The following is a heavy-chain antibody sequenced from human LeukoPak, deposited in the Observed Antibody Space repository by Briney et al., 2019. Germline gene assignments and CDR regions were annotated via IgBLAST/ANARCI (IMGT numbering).Heavy chain of an antibody. V-gene: IGHV3-74*03. Sequence: PGGSLRLSCAASGFTFSNYFMHWVRQAPGKGLVWVSRINSGGTTTMYADSVKGRFTISRDNAKNTLYLQMNSLRDEDTAVYYCARRVDATRWFDPWGQGTLVTVSS. D-gene: IGHD2-15*01. CDR3: ARRVDATRWFDP. J-gene: IGHJ5*02. CDR2: INSGGTTT. CDR1: GFTFSNYF.